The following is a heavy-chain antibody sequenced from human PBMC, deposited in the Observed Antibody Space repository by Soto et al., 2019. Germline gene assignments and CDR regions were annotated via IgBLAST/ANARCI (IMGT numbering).Heavy chain of an antibody. CDR1: GFTFSSYA. J-gene: IGHJ6*02. Sequence: QVQLVESGGGVVQPGRSLRLSCAASGFTFSSYAMHWVRQAPGKGLEWVAVISYDGSNKYYADSVKGRFTISRDNSKNTLYLQMNSLRAKDTAVYYCARDPVTTSYYYYGMDVWGQGTTVTVSS. D-gene: IGHD4-4*01. V-gene: IGHV3-30-3*01. CDR2: ISYDGSNK. CDR3: ARDPVTTSYYYYGMDV.